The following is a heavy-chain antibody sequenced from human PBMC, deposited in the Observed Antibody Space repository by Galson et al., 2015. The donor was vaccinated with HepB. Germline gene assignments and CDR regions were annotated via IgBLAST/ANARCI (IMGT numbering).Heavy chain of an antibody. J-gene: IGHJ5*02. D-gene: IGHD2-2*01. Sequence: LRLSCAASGFKFGDYYMTWIRQAPGKGLEWVSYISSSGFSIYYTDSVKGRFTISRDNAKSSLYLQMNSLRAEDTAVYYCARELVPAARDWFHPWGQGTLVTVSS. CDR2: ISSSGFSI. CDR1: GFKFGDYY. CDR3: ARELVPAARDWFHP. V-gene: IGHV3-11*01.